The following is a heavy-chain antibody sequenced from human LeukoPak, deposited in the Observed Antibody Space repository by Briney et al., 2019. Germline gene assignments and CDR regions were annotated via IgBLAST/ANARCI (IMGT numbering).Heavy chain of an antibody. D-gene: IGHD3-22*01. CDR3: AISYNYDSSPYFDEAFDI. CDR1: GYTFTKYG. CDR2: ITAAHKDT. J-gene: IGHJ3*02. V-gene: IGHV1-18*01. Sequence: ASMKVPCKASGYTFTKYGISWVRQAPGQGLEWVGGITAAHKDTSYAQKFQGRVTVTTDTSTNTASMELRSLRSDDTAVYYCAISYNYDSSPYFDEAFDIWGQGTEVTVSS.